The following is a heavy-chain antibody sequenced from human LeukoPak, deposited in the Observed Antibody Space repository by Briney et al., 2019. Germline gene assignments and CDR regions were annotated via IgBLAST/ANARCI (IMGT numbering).Heavy chain of an antibody. CDR1: GYTFASYD. Sequence: ASVKVSCKASGYTFASYDINWVRQATGQGLEWMGWMNPNSGNTGYAQKFQGRVTITRDTSASTAYMELSSLRSEDTAVYYCARDTNRRIAVAGTNFDYWGQGTLVTVSS. CDR3: ARDTNRRIAVAGTNFDY. J-gene: IGHJ4*02. CDR2: MNPNSGNT. V-gene: IGHV1-8*01. D-gene: IGHD6-19*01.